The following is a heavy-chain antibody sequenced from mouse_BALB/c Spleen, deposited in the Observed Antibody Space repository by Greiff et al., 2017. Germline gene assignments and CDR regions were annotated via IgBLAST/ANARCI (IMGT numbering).Heavy chain of an antibody. J-gene: IGHJ3*01. V-gene: IGHV5-17*02. CDR3: ARWDGYGAY. D-gene: IGHD2-2*01. CDR1: GFTFSSFG. CDR2: ISSGSSTI. Sequence: EVKLMESGGGLVQPGGSRKLSCAASGFTFSSFGMHWVRQAPEKGLEWVAYISSGSSTIYYADTVKGRFTISRDNPKNTLFLQMTSLRSEDTAMYYCARWDGYGAYWGQGTLVTVSA.